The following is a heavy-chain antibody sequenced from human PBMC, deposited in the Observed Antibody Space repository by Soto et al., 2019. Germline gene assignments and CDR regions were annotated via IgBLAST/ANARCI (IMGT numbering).Heavy chain of an antibody. CDR1: GFTFSSYS. CDR3: ARITTEYYGILTGYYPLHYYYYMDV. D-gene: IGHD3-9*01. Sequence: SLRLSCAASGFTFSSYSMNWVRQAPGKGLEWVSSISSSSSYIYYADSVKGRFTISRDNAKNSLYLQMNSLRAEDTAVYYCARITTEYYGILTGYYPLHYYYYMDVWGKGTTVTVSS. CDR2: ISSSSSYI. V-gene: IGHV3-21*01. J-gene: IGHJ6*03.